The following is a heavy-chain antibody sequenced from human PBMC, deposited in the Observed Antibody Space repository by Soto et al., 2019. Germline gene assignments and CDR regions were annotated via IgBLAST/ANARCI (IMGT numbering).Heavy chain of an antibody. J-gene: IGHJ6*02. Sequence: HPGGSLRLSCAASGFTFSSYGMHWVRQAPGKGLEWVAVIWYDGSNKYYADSVKGRFTISRDNSKNTLYLQMNSLRAEDTAVYYCARNPRQMVLDGFYGMDVWGQGTTVTVSS. V-gene: IGHV3-33*01. CDR1: GFTFSSYG. D-gene: IGHD3-3*01. CDR2: IWYDGSNK. CDR3: ARNPRQMVLDGFYGMDV.